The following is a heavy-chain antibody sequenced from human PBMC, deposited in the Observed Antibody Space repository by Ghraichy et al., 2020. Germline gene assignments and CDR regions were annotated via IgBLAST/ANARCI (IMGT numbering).Heavy chain of an antibody. CDR1: GGSFSGYY. D-gene: IGHD2-21*01. CDR3: ARGIGEGKSQHDY. Sequence: SQTLSLTCAVYGGSFSGYYWSWIRQPPGKGLEWIGEINHSGSTNYNPSLKSRVTISVDTSKNQFSLKQSSVTAADTAVYYCARGIGEGKSQHDYWGQGTLVTVSS. CDR2: INHSGST. V-gene: IGHV4-34*01. J-gene: IGHJ4*02.